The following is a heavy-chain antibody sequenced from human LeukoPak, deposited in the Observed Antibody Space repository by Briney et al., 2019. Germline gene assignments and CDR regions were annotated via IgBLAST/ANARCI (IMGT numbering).Heavy chain of an antibody. CDR3: ARGGYDILTGPSPFDY. V-gene: IGHV4-59*01. J-gene: IGHJ4*02. CDR1: GGSISRYY. CDR2: IYYSGST. D-gene: IGHD3-9*01. Sequence: SETLSLTCTVSGGSISRYYWSWIRQPPGKGLEWVGYIYYSGSTNYNPSLNSRVTISVDTSKTQFSLKLSSVTAADTAVYYCARGGYDILTGPSPFDYWGQGTLVTVSS.